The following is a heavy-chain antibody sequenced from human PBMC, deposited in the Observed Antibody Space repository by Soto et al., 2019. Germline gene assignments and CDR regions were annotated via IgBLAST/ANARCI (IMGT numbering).Heavy chain of an antibody. CDR1: GGSVSGGTYY. CDR3: DRGHSSSPSVFFDY. D-gene: IGHD6-6*01. V-gene: IGHV4-31*03. J-gene: IGHJ4*02. CDR2: ISDTGRP. Sequence: SETLSLTCTVSGGSVSGGTYYWSWIRQHPGKGLEWIGYISDTGRPYYKPSLMSRITISVDKSKNQFSLKLTSVTAADTAVYYCDRGHSSSPSVFFDYWGLGTRVTVSS.